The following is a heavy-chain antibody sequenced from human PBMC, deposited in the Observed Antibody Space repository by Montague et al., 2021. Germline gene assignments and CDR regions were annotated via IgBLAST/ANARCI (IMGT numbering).Heavy chain of an antibody. CDR1: GDSISSYEYY. CDR2: VYKRGDT. CDR3: ARDSPVVEPWVGEHKGAFDI. Sequence: TLSLTCSVSGDSISSYEYYWTWIRQPAGRGLEWIGRVYKRGDTSTNPSLRSRLTLSVDTSKNHFSLTLTSVTAADTAVYFCARDSPVVEPWVGEHKGAFDIWGQGTMVTVSS. D-gene: IGHD3-10*01. J-gene: IGHJ3*02. V-gene: IGHV4-61*02.